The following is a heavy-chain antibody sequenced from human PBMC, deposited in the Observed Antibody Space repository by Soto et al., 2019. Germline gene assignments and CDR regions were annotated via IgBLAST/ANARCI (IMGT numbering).Heavy chain of an antibody. CDR3: ARDRGSELDY. D-gene: IGHD1-7*01. J-gene: IGHJ4*02. Sequence: QVQLVQSVFEVKKPGASVKVSCKTSGYTFTSYGIIWVRQAPGQGLEWMGWIASDNGNTKYAQNLQGRVTMTTDTSTRTVHMELRSLRSDDTAVYYCARDRGSELDYWGQGTLLTVSS. V-gene: IGHV1-18*01. CDR1: GYTFTSYG. CDR2: IASDNGNT.